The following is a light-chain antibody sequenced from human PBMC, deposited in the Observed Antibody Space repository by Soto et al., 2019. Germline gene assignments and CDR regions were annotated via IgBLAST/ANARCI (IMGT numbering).Light chain of an antibody. Sequence: EIVLTQSPATLSVSPGEGSTLSCRASQSVSSNLAWYQQKPGQAPRLLIYGASTRATGIPARFSGSGSGTEFTLTISSLQSEDFAVYYCQQYNNWPPSTFGQGTKVDIK. CDR1: QSVSSN. CDR3: QQYNNWPPST. CDR2: GAS. J-gene: IGKJ1*01. V-gene: IGKV3-15*01.